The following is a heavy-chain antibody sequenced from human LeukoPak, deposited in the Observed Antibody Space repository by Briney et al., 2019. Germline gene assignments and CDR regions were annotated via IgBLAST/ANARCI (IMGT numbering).Heavy chain of an antibody. CDR1: GFTFSNYW. Sequence: GGSPTLSCAACGFTFSNYWMSCVRPPPERGVERVANIKKGGTDKNHVHYVQGRFTISTANAKNSLYLKINSLRGEPTAVYHCARGSIGALAEYYYMDVWGKGTTVTVSS. V-gene: IGHV3-7*01. D-gene: IGHD6-6*01. CDR2: IKKGGTDK. CDR3: ARGSIGALAEYYYMDV. J-gene: IGHJ6*03.